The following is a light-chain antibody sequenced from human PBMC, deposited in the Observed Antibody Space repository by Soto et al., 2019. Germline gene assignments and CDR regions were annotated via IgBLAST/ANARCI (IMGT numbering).Light chain of an antibody. CDR2: GVF. CDR3: QHYDGSPRT. J-gene: IGKJ2*01. CDR1: QSVRSNY. Sequence: ETVLTQSPGTVSLSPGERATLSCTTSQSVRSNYLAWYQQKPGQAPRLLIYGVFSRATGIPDRFSGIGSGTDFTLTISGLEPEDSAVYYCQHYDGSPRTFGQGTKLEI. V-gene: IGKV3-20*01.